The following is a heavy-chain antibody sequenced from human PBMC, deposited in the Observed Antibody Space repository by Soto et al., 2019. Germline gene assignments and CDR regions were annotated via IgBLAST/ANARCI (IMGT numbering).Heavy chain of an antibody. Sequence: QLQLQESDSGLVKPSQTLSLTCTVSDDSISSGGHSWSWIRQPPGKGLEWIGYIYHTGSTHYNPSLNPQSTISVDTSKNQFSLRLTSLTAADTAVYYCATGPWNYGDNGVDPWGQGTLVTVSS. CDR1: DDSISSGGHS. J-gene: IGHJ5*02. V-gene: IGHV4-30-2*01. D-gene: IGHD1-7*01. CDR3: ATGPWNYGDNGVDP. CDR2: IYHTGST.